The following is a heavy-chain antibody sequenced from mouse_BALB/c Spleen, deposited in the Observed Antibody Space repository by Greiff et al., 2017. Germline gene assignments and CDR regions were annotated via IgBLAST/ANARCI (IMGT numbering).Heavy chain of an antibody. CDR3: ARSYDYDGGFAY. CDR1: GYSITSDYA. J-gene: IGHJ3*01. CDR2: ISYSGST. Sequence: DVQLQESGPGLVKPSQSLSLTCTVTGYSITSDYAWNWIRQFPGNKLEWMGYISYSGSTSYNPSLKSRISITRDTSKNQFFLQLNSVTTEDTATYYCARSYDYDGGFAYWGQGTLVTVSA. V-gene: IGHV3-2*02. D-gene: IGHD2-4*01.